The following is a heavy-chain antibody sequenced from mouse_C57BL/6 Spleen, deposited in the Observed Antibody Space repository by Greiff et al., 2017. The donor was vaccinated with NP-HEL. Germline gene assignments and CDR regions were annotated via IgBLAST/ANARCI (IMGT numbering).Heavy chain of an antibody. CDR3: AREQGTTVVAPYAMDY. J-gene: IGHJ4*01. CDR2: ISDGGSYT. V-gene: IGHV5-4*01. D-gene: IGHD1-1*01. CDR1: GFTFSSYA. Sequence: DVMLVESGGGLVKPGGSLKLSCAASGFTFSSYAMSWVRQTPEKRLEWVATISDGGSYTYYPDNVKGRFTISRDNAKNNLYLQMSHLKSEDTAMYYWAREQGTTVVAPYAMDYWGQGTSVTVSS.